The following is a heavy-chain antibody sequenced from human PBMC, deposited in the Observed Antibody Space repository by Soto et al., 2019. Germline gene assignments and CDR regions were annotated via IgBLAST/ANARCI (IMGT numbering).Heavy chain of an antibody. J-gene: IGHJ6*02. D-gene: IGHD2-15*01. Sequence: GGSLRLSCAASGFTFSDYYMSWIRQAPGKGLEWVSYISSSGSTIYYADSVKGRFTISRDNAKNSLYLQMNSLRAEDTAVYYCAPDIVVVVAATSYGMDVWGQGTTVTVSS. CDR1: GFTFSDYY. CDR3: APDIVVVVAATSYGMDV. V-gene: IGHV3-11*01. CDR2: ISSSGSTI.